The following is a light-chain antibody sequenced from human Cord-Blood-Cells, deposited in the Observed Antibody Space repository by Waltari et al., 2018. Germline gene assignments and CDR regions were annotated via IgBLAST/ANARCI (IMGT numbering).Light chain of an antibody. J-gene: IGKJ1*01. CDR3: QQRSNWPPT. Sequence: EIVLTQSPATLSLSPGERATLSCRASQSVSSYLAWYQQKPGQAPRLLIYDASNRATGIPARFSGSGSGTDFTLTISSLEPEDCAVYYCQQRSNWPPTFGQGTKVESK. CDR2: DAS. V-gene: IGKV3-11*01. CDR1: QSVSSY.